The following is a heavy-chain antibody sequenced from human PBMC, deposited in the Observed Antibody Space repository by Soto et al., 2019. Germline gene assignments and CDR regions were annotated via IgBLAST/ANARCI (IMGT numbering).Heavy chain of an antibody. D-gene: IGHD3-9*01. CDR2: IYYTGST. CDR3: AREVTNYDVLTGYYSGAIFDP. CDR1: GGSISGSF. Sequence: SETLSLTCTVSGGSISGSFWSWIRQSPGKGLEFIGYIYYTGSTNSNPSLNGRASISVDTSKNQISLKLWSVTAADTAVYYCAREVTNYDVLTGYYSGAIFDPWGQGTLVTVS. J-gene: IGHJ5*02. V-gene: IGHV4-59*01.